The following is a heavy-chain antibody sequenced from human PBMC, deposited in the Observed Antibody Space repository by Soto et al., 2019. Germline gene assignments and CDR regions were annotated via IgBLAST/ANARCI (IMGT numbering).Heavy chain of an antibody. V-gene: IGHV4-39*01. CDR2: IYYSGKT. CDR3: ARHPPLSGSGFPFDY. CDR1: GGSISNSRDY. D-gene: IGHD3-10*01. Sequence: QLQLQESGPGLVKPSETLSLTCSVSGGSISNSRDYWGWIRQPPGKGLEWIATIYYSGKTYYNPSIKARVTVPAATAKNHSSWTLSSVPAAATAGYYCARHPPLSGSGFPFDYWGQGTLVTVSS. J-gene: IGHJ4*02.